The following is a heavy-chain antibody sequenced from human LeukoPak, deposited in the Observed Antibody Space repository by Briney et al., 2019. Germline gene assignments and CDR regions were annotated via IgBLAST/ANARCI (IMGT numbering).Heavy chain of an antibody. D-gene: IGHD3-22*01. Sequence: ASVTVSFKASGYTFTSYYMHWVRQPPGQGLEWMGIINPSGGSTSYAQKFQGRVTMTRDTSTSTVYMELSSLRSEDTAVYYCARAISRYYYDSSGYCDYWGQGTLVTVSS. CDR3: ARAISRYYYDSSGYCDY. J-gene: IGHJ4*02. CDR1: GYTFTSYY. CDR2: INPSGGST. V-gene: IGHV1-46*01.